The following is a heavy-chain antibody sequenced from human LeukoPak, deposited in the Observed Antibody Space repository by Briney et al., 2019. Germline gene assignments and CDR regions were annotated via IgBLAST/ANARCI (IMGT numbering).Heavy chain of an antibody. V-gene: IGHV5-51*01. CDR3: ARPDDYGGKPSAFDI. Sequence: GESLKISCKGSGYTFITYWIGWVRQMPGKGLEWMVIIYPGDSDTRYSPSFQGQVTISADKSITTASLQWNSLKASDTAMYYCARPDDYGGKPSAFDIWGQGTMVTVSS. CDR2: IYPGDSDT. CDR1: GYTFITYW. D-gene: IGHD4-23*01. J-gene: IGHJ3*02.